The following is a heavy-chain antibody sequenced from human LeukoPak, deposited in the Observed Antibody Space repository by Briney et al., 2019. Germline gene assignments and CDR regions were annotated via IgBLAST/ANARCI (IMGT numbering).Heavy chain of an antibody. CDR3: ARAAADDYYYDSSGYYQYYFDY. CDR2: IYSGGST. CDR1: GFTVSSNY. Sequence: AGGSLRLSCAASGFTVSSNYMSWVRQAPGKGLEWVSVIYSGGSTYYADSVKGRFTISRHNSKNTLYLQMNSLRAEDTAVYYCARAAADDYYYDSSGYYQYYFDYWGQGTLVTVSS. D-gene: IGHD3-22*01. V-gene: IGHV3-53*04. J-gene: IGHJ4*02.